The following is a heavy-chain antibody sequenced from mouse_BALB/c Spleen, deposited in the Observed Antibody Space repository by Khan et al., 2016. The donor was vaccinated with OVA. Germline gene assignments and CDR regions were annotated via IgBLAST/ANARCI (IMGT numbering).Heavy chain of an antibody. Sequence: QVQLQQSGAEQARPGASVKMSCKASGYTFTSYTIHWVSQRPGQTLEWVGHINPSNHYTNYNQNFKDKATLIVDKSSITAYMQLSSLTSEDSAVFYVVIEGAYYGWDGWFAYWGQGTLVTVSA. CDR2: INPSNHYT. J-gene: IGHJ3*01. V-gene: IGHV1-4*01. CDR1: GYTFTSYT. D-gene: IGHD2-10*01. CDR3: VIEGAYYGWDGWFAY.